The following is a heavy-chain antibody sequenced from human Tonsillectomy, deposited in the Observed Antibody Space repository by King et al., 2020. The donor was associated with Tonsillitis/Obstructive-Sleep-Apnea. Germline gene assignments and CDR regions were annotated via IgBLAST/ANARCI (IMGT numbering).Heavy chain of an antibody. D-gene: IGHD1-26*01. CDR1: GFTFSSYG. J-gene: IGHJ2*01. V-gene: IGHV3-48*02. CDR2: ISRSIDTM. CDR3: AWHQGGSYYWYFDL. Sequence: VQLVESGGGLVQPGGSLRLSCAASGFTFSSYGINWVRQAPGKGLEWVSYISRSIDTMYYADSVKGRFTISRDNAKNSLFLKMNSLGDEDTAVYYCAWHQGGSYYWYFDLWGRGTLVTVSS.